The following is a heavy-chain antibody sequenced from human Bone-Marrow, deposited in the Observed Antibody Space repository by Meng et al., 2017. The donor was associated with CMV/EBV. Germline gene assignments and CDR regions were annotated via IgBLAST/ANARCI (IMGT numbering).Heavy chain of an antibody. J-gene: IGHJ4*02. V-gene: IGHV3-30*02. CDR1: GFTFSSYA. Sequence: GESLKISCAASGFTFSSYAMHWVRQAPGKGLEWVANIRFDGTNKYHADSVKGRFTISRDNSKNTLYLQMNSLRAEDTAVYYCARDLRAAAFDYWGQGTLVTVSS. CDR3: ARDLRAAAFDY. CDR2: IRFDGTNK. D-gene: IGHD6-13*01.